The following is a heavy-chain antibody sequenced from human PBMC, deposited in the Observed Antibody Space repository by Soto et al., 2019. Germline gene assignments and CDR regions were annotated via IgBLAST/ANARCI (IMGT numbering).Heavy chain of an antibody. CDR1: GFSFSNYG. V-gene: IGHV3-23*01. Sequence: GESLQISFATSGFSFSNYGMSWVRQAPGKGLEWVSLISGSASATHYADSVKGRFTISRDSSKRTVYLQLNSLRAEDTAVYYCGKGMANRVVGVDTLFDFLGRGTLVTVSS. CDR3: GKGMANRVVGVDTLFDF. CDR2: ISGSASAT. D-gene: IGHD3-3*01. J-gene: IGHJ4*02.